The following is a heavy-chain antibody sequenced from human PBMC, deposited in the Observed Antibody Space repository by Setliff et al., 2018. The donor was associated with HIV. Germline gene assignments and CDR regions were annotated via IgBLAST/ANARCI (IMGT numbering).Heavy chain of an antibody. CDR3: ARSLYDSSGYPLLY. CDR2: IIPILGTA. D-gene: IGHD3-22*01. Sequence: SVKVSCKASGGTFSSYAISWVRQAPGQGLEWMGGIIPILGTANYAQKFQGRVTITADTSTSTAHMELRSLRSDDTAVYYCARSLYDSSGYPLLYWGQGTLVTVSS. J-gene: IGHJ4*02. V-gene: IGHV1-69*10. CDR1: GGTFSSYA.